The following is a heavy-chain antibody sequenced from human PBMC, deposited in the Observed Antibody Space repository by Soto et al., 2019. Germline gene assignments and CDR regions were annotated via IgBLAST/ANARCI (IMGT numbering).Heavy chain of an antibody. CDR3: TSPPRLDSPYYYYGMDV. CDR1: GFTFSSYA. J-gene: IGHJ6*02. V-gene: IGHV3-23*01. CDR2: ISGSGGST. D-gene: IGHD3-16*01. Sequence: PRGSLILSCAASGFTFSSYAMSWVRPAPGKGLEWVSAISGSGGSTYYADSVKGRFTISRDNSKNTLYLQMNSLRAEDTAVYYCTSPPRLDSPYYYYGMDVWGQGTTVTVSS.